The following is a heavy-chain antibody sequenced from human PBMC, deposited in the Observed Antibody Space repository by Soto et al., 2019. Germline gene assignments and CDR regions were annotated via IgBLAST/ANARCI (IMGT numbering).Heavy chain of an antibody. CDR2: INQSGSA. D-gene: IGHD2-2*01. V-gene: IGHV4-34*01. CDR3: ARVYCISSSCLNWFDH. CDR1: GGSFSGYY. J-gene: IGHJ5*02. Sequence: TSDTLSLTCAVYGGSFSGYYWSWIRQPPGKGLEWIGEINQSGSANYNPSLKSRVTISVDTSKNQFSLKLSSVTAAYTAVYYCARVYCISSSCLNWFDHWAQGNLVNVXS.